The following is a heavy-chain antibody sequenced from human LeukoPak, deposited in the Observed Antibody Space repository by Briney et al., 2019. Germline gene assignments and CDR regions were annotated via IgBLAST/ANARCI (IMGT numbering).Heavy chain of an antibody. D-gene: IGHD3/OR15-3a*01. CDR2: IRSEANSYAT. CDR3: VKEGTWFDY. J-gene: IGHJ4*02. CDR1: GFTFSGSA. Sequence: PGGSLRLSCAASGFTFSGSAMHWVRQASGKGLEWVGRIRSEANSYATAYAASVKGRFTISRDDSKNTAYLQMNSLKTEDTAVYYCVKEGTWFDYWGQGTLVTVPS. V-gene: IGHV3-73*01.